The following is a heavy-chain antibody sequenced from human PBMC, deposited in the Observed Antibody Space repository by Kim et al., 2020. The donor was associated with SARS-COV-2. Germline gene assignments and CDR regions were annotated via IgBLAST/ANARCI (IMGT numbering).Heavy chain of an antibody. CDR3: AGSPGREISRDDY. CDR2: INYAGSS. Sequence: SETLCLTCAVSGGSFSNYNWTWIRQAPGKGLEWVGEINYAGSSNYNPSLQRSRAIFLVANTNKHSPKLNTIITADTTAVYCAGSPGREISRDDYVGQG. CDR1: GGSFSNYN. V-gene: IGHV4-34*01. J-gene: IGHJ4*02. D-gene: IGHD1-26*01.